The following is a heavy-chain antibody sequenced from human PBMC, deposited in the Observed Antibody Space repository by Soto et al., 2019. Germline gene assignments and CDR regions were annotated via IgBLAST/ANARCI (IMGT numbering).Heavy chain of an antibody. CDR3: ARDKITGLFDY. CDR1: GGSFSGYS. D-gene: IGHD3-10*01. Sequence: QEQLQQWGAGLLKPSETLSLTCAVYGGSFSGYSWTWIRQPPGTGLEWIGEINHSGSTNYNPSLKSRVTISVDTSKGQFSLKLTSVTVADTAVYYCARDKITGLFDYWGQGTLVTVSS. CDR2: INHSGST. V-gene: IGHV4-34*01. J-gene: IGHJ4*02.